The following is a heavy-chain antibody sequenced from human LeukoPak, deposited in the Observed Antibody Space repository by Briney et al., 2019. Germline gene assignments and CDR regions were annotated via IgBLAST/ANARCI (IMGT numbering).Heavy chain of an antibody. Sequence: SVKISCKASGGTFSSYGITWVRRAPGQGLEWMRGVIPIFGTTNYAQKFQGRVTITVYVSTSTAYMELSSLRSEDTAVYYCARVRRLYYYDSSGLDAFDIWGQGTMVTVSS. D-gene: IGHD3-22*01. J-gene: IGHJ3*02. V-gene: IGHV1-69*01. CDR3: ARVRRLYYYDSSGLDAFDI. CDR2: VIPIFGTT. CDR1: GGTFSSYG.